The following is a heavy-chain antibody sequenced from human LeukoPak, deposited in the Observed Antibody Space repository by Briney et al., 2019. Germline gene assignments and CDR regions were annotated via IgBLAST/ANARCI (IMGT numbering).Heavy chain of an antibody. Sequence: PGGSLRLSCAASGFTFSSYSMNWVRQAPGKGLEWVSAISGSGGSTYYADSVKGRFTISRDNSKNTLYLQMNSLRAEDTAVYYCAKAKTWDYYDSSGYYFDYWGQGTLVTVSS. CDR2: ISGSGGST. J-gene: IGHJ4*02. V-gene: IGHV3-23*01. D-gene: IGHD3-22*01. CDR3: AKAKTWDYYDSSGYYFDY. CDR1: GFTFSSYS.